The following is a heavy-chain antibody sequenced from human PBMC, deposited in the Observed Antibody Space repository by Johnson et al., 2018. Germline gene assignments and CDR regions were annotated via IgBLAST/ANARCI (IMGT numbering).Heavy chain of an antibody. J-gene: IGHJ6*02. V-gene: IGHV4-59*01. CDR2: IYYSGST. CDR1: GGSISSYY. D-gene: IGHD1-26*01. CDR3: ARGGGADYYYGMDV. Sequence: QVQLQESGPGLVKPSETLSLTCTVFGGSISSYYWSWIRQPPGRGLEWIGDIYYSGSTNYNTSLKSRVTISVDTSKNQFSLKLSSVTAADTAVYYCARGGGADYYYGMDVWGQGTTVTVSS.